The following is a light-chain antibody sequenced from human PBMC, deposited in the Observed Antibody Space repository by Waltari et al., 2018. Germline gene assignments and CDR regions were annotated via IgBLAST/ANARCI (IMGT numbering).Light chain of an antibody. V-gene: IGKV2-28*01. CDR3: MQALQTPYT. CDR2: LGS. Sequence: DIVMTQSPLSLPVTPGEPASISCKSSQSLLYSSEYNFLHWYLQKPGQSPQLLIYLGSNRASGVPDRFSGSGSGTDFTLKISRVEAEDVGVYYCMQALQTPYTFGQGTKLEIK. J-gene: IGKJ2*01. CDR1: QSLLYSSEYNF.